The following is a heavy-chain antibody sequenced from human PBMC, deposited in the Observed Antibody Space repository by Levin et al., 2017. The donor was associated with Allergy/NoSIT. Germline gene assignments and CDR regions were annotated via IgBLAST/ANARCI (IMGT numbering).Heavy chain of an antibody. CDR1: GFTFSSYS. CDR2: ISSSSSTI. CDR3: ARDLLPAGGIAVAGSYNCGMDD. V-gene: IGHV3-48*01. D-gene: IGHD6-19*01. Sequence: GGSLRLSCAASGFTFSSYSMNWVRQAPGKGLEWVSYISSSSSTIYYADSVKGRFTISRDNAKNSLYLQMNSLRAEDTAVYYCARDLLPAGGIAVAGSYNCGMDDWGQGTTVTVSS. J-gene: IGHJ6*02.